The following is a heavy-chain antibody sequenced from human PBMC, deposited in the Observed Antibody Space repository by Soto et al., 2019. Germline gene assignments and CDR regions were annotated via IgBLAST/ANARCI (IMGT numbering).Heavy chain of an antibody. V-gene: IGHV3-15*07. CDR1: GFTFSNAW. D-gene: IGHD3-3*01. J-gene: IGHJ6*02. CDR3: TTGITIFGVTKYYYYGMDV. Sequence: GGSLRLSCAASGFTFSNAWMNWVRQAPGKGLEWVGRIKSKTDGGTTDYAAPVKGRFTISRDDSKNTLYLQMNSLKTEDTAVYYCTTGITIFGVTKYYYYGMDVWGQGTTVTVSS. CDR2: IKSKTDGGTT.